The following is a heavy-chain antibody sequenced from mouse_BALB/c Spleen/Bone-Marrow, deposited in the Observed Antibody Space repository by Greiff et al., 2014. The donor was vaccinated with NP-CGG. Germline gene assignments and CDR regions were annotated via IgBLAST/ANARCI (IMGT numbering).Heavy chain of an antibody. V-gene: IGHV1-7*01. D-gene: IGHD2-14*01. J-gene: IGHJ3*01. Sequence: VQLQQSGAELAKPGASVKMSCKASGFPFTTYWMHWFKQRPGQGLEWIGYIDPCTGHTEYNQNFKDKATLTADKSSSTAYMQLSSLTSEDSAVYYCARPYRYDKEFAYWGQGTLVTVSA. CDR3: ARPYRYDKEFAY. CDR2: IDPCTGHT. CDR1: GFPFTTYW.